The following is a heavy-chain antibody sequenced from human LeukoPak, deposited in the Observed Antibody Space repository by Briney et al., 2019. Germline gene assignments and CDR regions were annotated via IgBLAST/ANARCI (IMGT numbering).Heavy chain of an antibody. Sequence: SETLSLTCTVSGGSISSYYWSWIRQPPGKGLEWIGYIYYSGSTNYNPSPKSRVTISVDTSKNQFSLKLSSVTAADTAVYYCARLPDPWGQGTLVTVSS. CDR2: IYYSGST. CDR1: GGSISSYY. J-gene: IGHJ5*02. CDR3: ARLPDP. V-gene: IGHV4-59*12.